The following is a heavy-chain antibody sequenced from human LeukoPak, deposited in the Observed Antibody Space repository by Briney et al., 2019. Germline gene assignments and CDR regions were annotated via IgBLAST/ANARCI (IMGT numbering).Heavy chain of an antibody. CDR2: ISYDGSNK. CDR1: GFTFSSYG. D-gene: IGHD6-19*01. Sequence: GGSLRLSCAASGFTFSSYGMHWVRQAPGKGLEWVAVISYDGSNKYYADSVKGRFTISRDNSKNTLHLQMNSLRAEDTAVYYCAREKVTRIAVAGLDYWGQGTLVTVSS. CDR3: AREKVTRIAVAGLDY. J-gene: IGHJ4*02. V-gene: IGHV3-30*03.